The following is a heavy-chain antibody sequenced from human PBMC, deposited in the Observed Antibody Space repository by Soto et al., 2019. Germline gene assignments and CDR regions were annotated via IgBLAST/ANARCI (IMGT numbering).Heavy chain of an antibody. CDR3: ARGFRPKGSRCCSGSYCVY. D-gene: IGHD3-10*02. V-gene: IGHV4-34*01. J-gene: IGHJ4*02. CDR2: INQSGRT. CDR1: GGSFSGYY. Sequence: QVQLQQWGAGLLKPSETLSLTCAVYGGSFSGYYWSWIRQPPGKGLEWIGEINQSGRTNYNPSHSSRVTISVDTSKNQFPLKLSSVTAADTAVYYCARGFRPKGSRCCSGSYCVYGGQGTLVTVSS.